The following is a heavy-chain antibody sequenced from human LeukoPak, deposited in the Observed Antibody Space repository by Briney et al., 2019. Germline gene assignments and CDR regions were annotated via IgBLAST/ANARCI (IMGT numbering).Heavy chain of an antibody. CDR1: GDSTNTYF. D-gene: IGHD2-2*01. J-gene: IGHJ4*02. CDR2: IYYTGTT. V-gene: IGHV4-59*01. Sequence: SETLSLTCTISGDSTNTYFWSWIRQPPGKGLEWIGYIYYTGTTNYNPSLKSRVTISVDTSKNQFSLKVSSVTAADTGVYYCAAMGSASDWGQGTLVTVSS. CDR3: AAMGSASD.